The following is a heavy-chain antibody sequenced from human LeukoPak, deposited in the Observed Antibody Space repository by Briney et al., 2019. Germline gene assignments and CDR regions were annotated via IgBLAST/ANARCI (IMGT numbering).Heavy chain of an antibody. J-gene: IGHJ4*02. Sequence: PSETLSLTCTVSGGSISSYYWSWIRQPPGKGLEWIGYIYYRGSTNYNPSLKSRVTISVDTSKNQFSLKLSSVTAADTAVYYCARLAITMVRGVITDYWGQGTLVTVSS. D-gene: IGHD3-10*01. CDR1: GGSISSYY. CDR2: IYYRGST. CDR3: ARLAITMVRGVITDY. V-gene: IGHV4-59*01.